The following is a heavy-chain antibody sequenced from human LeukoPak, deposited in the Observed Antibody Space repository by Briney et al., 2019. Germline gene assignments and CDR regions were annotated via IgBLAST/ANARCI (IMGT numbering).Heavy chain of an antibody. CDR2: IYYSGST. CDR1: GGSISSSSYY. V-gene: IGHV4-39*01. Sequence: PSETLSLTCTVSGGSISSSSYYWGWIRQPPGKGLKWIGSIYYSGSTFYNPSLKSRVTISVDTSKNQFSLKLSSVAAADTAVYYCARLGDFWSGHPQCFQHWGQGTLVTVSS. D-gene: IGHD3-3*01. CDR3: ARLGDFWSGHPQCFQH. J-gene: IGHJ1*01.